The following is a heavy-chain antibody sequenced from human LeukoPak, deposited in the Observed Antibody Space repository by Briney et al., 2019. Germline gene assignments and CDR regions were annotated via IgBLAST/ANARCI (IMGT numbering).Heavy chain of an antibody. CDR1: GFSIRAYY. D-gene: IGHD3-22*01. V-gene: IGHV3-53*01. CDR3: VRAVHHNFYSDSSGYYGDAFDV. J-gene: IGHJ3*01. Sequence: GGSLRLSCAASGFSIRAYYMSWVRQVPGKGLGWVSVIYSGGTIRYADSVKGRFTFSRDNFKDTLNLQMNSLRADDTAVYYCVRAVHHNFYSDSSGYYGDAFDVWGQATVVTVSS. CDR2: IYSGGTI.